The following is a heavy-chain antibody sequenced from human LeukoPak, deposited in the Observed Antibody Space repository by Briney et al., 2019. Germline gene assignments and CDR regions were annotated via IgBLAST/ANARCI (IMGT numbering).Heavy chain of an antibody. CDR2: IRGGSDFI. J-gene: IGHJ4*02. D-gene: IGHD2-2*01. CDR3: ARDHAGIVLPAAVGAH. V-gene: IGHV3-21*01. CDR1: GFTFRDYS. Sequence: PGGSLRLSCAASGFTFRDYSMTWVRQAPGKGLEWVSSIRGGSDFIYHADSVKGRFTVSRDNAKNSLYLQMNSLRAEDTAVYYRARDHAGIVLPAAVGAHWGQGTLVTVSS.